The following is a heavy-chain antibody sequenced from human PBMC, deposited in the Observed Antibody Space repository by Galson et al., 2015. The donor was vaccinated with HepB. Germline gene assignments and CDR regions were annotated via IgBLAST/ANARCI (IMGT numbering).Heavy chain of an antibody. J-gene: IGHJ6*02. CDR3: SRDSGRGFYGMDV. Sequence: SVKVSCKASGYTLTRYAIHWVRQAPGQGLEWKGWINTASGRTEYSQKFQGTVTITKDTSANTAYMEVSSLRSEDTAVYYCSRDSGRGFYGMDVWGQGTTVIVSS. V-gene: IGHV1-3*04. CDR1: GYTLTRYA. CDR2: INTASGRT. D-gene: IGHD3-10*01.